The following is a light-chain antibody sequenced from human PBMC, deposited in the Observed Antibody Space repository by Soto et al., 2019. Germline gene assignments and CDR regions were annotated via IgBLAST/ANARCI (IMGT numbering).Light chain of an antibody. CDR1: TGAVTSGYY. Sequence: QAVVTQEPSLTVSPGGTVTLTCATSTGAVTSGYYPNWFQQKPGQAPRALIYSTNKKYSWTTARFSGSLLGGKAGLTLSAVQHEDEADYYCLLYYGGQLGVFGGGTKLTVL. V-gene: IGLV7-43*01. CDR3: LLYYGGQLGV. J-gene: IGLJ2*01. CDR2: STN.